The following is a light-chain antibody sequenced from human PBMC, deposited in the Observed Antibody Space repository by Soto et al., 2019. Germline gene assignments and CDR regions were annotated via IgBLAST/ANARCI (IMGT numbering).Light chain of an antibody. CDR2: DNN. V-gene: IGLV1-51*01. Sequence: SVLTQPPSVSAAPGQKVTISCSGNSSKIGNNYVSWYQQFPGKAPKLLIYDNNRRPSGIPDRFSGSRSGTSATLGITGLQTGDEADYYCGTWDSSLNVVFGGGTKVTV. CDR1: SSKIGNNY. CDR3: GTWDSSLNVV. J-gene: IGLJ3*02.